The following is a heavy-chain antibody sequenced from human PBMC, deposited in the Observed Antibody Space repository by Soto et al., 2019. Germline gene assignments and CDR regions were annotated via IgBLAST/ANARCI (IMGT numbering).Heavy chain of an antibody. J-gene: IGHJ4*02. CDR3: ARMDSSALGIDY. CDR2: ISPGDSDT. Sequence: ESLKISCEGSGYSFTSYWIGSVRQMPGKGLEWMGIISPGDSDTRYSPPFQGQVTISADKSISTAYLQWSSLKASATAMYYCARMDSSALGIDYWGQGTLVTVSS. CDR1: GYSFTSYW. D-gene: IGHD3-22*01. V-gene: IGHV5-51*01.